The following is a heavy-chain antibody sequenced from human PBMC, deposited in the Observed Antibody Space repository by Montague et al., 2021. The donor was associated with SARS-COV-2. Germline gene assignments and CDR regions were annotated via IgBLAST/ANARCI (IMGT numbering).Heavy chain of an antibody. CDR1: GFPFSSYW. CDR3: ARGGSYTGFDI. V-gene: IGHV3-74*01. D-gene: IGHD1-26*01. Sequence: SRRLSCAASGFPFSSYWIQWFRQAPGKGLVWVSRINGDGSSTNYSDSVKGRFTISRDNAKNTLYLQMNSLSVEDTAVYYCARGGSYTGFDIWGQGTMVTVSS. CDR2: INGDGSST. J-gene: IGHJ3*02.